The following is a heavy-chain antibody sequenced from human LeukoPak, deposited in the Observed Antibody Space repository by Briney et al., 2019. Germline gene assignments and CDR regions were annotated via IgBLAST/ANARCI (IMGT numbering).Heavy chain of an antibody. D-gene: IGHD3-3*01. Sequence: GGSLRLSCAASGFTFSSYWMSWVRQAPGKGLEWVANIKQDGSEKYYVDSVKGRFTISRDNVKNSVNLQMNSLRADDTALYYCVRAPLDFWSGYYIRGYYFDLWGQGTLVTVSS. V-gene: IGHV3-7*01. CDR3: VRAPLDFWSGYYIRGYYFDL. CDR1: GFTFSSYW. CDR2: IKQDGSEK. J-gene: IGHJ4*02.